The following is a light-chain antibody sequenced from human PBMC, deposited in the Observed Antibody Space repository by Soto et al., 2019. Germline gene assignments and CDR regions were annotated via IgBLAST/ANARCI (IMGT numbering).Light chain of an antibody. V-gene: IGLV2-14*01. CDR1: SSDFGGYNY. Sequence: QSALTQPASVSGSPGQSITISCTGTSSDFGGYNYVSWYQQHPGKAPKLMIYDVSNRPSGVSNRFSGSKSGNTASLTISGLQAEDEDDYYCSSYTSSSTLVFGGGTKLTVL. CDR3: SSYTSSSTLV. CDR2: DVS. J-gene: IGLJ2*01.